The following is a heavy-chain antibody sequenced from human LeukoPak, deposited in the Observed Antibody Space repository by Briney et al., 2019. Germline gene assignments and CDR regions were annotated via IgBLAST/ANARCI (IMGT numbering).Heavy chain of an antibody. D-gene: IGHD3-10*01. V-gene: IGHV4-4*07. J-gene: IGHJ4*02. Sequence: PSETLSLTCTVSGGSISSYYWSWIRQPAGKGLEWIGRIYTSGSTNYNPSLKGRVTMSVDTSKNQFSLKLSSLTAADTAVYYCAKDTYYYGSGRYSYDYWGQGTLVTVSS. CDR1: GGSISSYY. CDR3: AKDTYYYGSGRYSYDY. CDR2: IYTSGST.